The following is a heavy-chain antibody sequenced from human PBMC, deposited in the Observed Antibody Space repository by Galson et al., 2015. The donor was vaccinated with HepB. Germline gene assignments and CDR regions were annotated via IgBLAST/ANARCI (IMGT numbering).Heavy chain of an antibody. J-gene: IGHJ4*02. CDR1: GFTFSSYG. CDR3: AKDITYYYDSSGFDY. Sequence: SLRLSCAASGFTFSSYGMHWVRQAPGKGLEWVAFIRYDGSNKYYADSVKGRFTISRGNSKNTLYLQMNSLRAEDTAVYYCAKDITYYYDSSGFDYWGQGTLVTVSS. D-gene: IGHD3-22*01. V-gene: IGHV3-30*02. CDR2: IRYDGSNK.